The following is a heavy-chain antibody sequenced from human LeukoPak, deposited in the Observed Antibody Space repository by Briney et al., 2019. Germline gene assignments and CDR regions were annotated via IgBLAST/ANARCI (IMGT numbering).Heavy chain of an antibody. CDR2: IIPIFGTA. CDR1: GGTFSSYA. J-gene: IGHJ4*02. Sequence: VASVKVSCKASGGTFSSYAISWVRQAPGQGLEWMGGIIPIFGTANYAQKFQGGVTITADESTSTAYMEPSSLRSEDTAVYYCARANAPLLSGSAGSDYWGQGTLVTVSS. CDR3: ARANAPLLSGSAGSDY. V-gene: IGHV1-69*13. D-gene: IGHD1-26*01.